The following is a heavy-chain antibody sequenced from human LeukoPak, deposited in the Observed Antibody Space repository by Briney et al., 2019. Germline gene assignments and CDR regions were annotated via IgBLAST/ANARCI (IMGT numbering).Heavy chain of an antibody. D-gene: IGHD5/OR15-5a*01. CDR2: ISYDGSNK. V-gene: IGHV3-30*18. CDR1: GFTFSSYG. CDR3: AKLLRASTIIRASFDY. Sequence: GGSLRLSCAASGFTFSSYGMHWVRQAPGKGLEWVAVISYDGSNKYYADSVKGRFTISRDNSKNTLYLQMNSLRAEDTAVYYCAKLLRASTIIRASFDYWGQGTLVTVSS. J-gene: IGHJ4*02.